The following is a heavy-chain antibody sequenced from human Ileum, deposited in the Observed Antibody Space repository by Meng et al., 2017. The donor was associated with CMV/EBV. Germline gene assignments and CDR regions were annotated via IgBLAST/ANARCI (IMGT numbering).Heavy chain of an antibody. CDR3: SISGAEHSSGWFPSRLYS. V-gene: IGHV3-11*06. D-gene: IGHD6-19*01. J-gene: IGHJ4*02. CDR2: ISGSSSDT. Sequence: QVQLVESGGGLVKPGGSRRLSCAASGFTFSKYYMHWIRQAPGQGLEWISYISGSSSDTNYADSVKGRFTISRDNAKNSLYLQMNSLRAEDTAVYYCSISGAEHSSGWFPSRLYSWGQGTLVTVSS. CDR1: GFTFSKYY.